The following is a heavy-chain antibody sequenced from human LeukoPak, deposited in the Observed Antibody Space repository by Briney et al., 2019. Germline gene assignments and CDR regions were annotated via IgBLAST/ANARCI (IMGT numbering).Heavy chain of an antibody. CDR2: ISYDGSNK. CDR3: ARGTHQDYFGSGSYLFDY. CDR1: GFTFSSYT. V-gene: IGHV3-30-3*01. D-gene: IGHD3-10*01. Sequence: GGSLRLSCAASGFTFSSYTMHWVRQAPGKGLEWVTLISYDGSNKYYADSVKGRFTISRDNSKNTLYLQMNSLRAKDTAVYYCARGTHQDYFGSGSYLFDYWGQGTLVTVSS. J-gene: IGHJ4*02.